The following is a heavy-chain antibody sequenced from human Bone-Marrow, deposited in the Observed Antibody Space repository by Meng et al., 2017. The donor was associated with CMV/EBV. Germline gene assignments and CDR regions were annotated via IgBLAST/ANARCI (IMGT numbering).Heavy chain of an antibody. V-gene: IGHV3-9*01. J-gene: IGHJ4*02. CDR3: ARASGKSSNWYSLLDY. CDR2: ISWNSGSI. Sequence: GGSLRLSCAASGFTFDDYAMHWVRQAPGKGLEWVSGISWNSGSIGYADSVKGRFTISRDNAKNSLSLQMNSLRAEDTAVYHCARASGKSSNWYSLLDYWGQGTRVTVSS. CDR1: GFTFDDYA. D-gene: IGHD6-13*01.